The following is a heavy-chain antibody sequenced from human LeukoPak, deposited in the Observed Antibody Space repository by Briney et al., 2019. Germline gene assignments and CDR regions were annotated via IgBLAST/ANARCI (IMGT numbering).Heavy chain of an antibody. V-gene: IGHV4-31*03. CDR3: ARAHYGGNLGSWFDP. CDR2: IYYSGST. J-gene: IGHJ5*02. CDR1: GGSISSGGYY. D-gene: IGHD4-23*01. Sequence: SETLSLTCTVSGGSISSGGYYWSWTRQHPGKGLEWIGYIYYSGSTYYNPSLKSRVTISVDTSKNQFSLKLSPVTAADTAVEYCARAHYGGNLGSWFDPWGQGTLVTVSS.